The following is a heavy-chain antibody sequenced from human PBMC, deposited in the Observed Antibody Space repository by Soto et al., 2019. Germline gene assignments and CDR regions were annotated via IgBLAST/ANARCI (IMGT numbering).Heavy chain of an antibody. CDR2: SYDSGST. Sequence: PSETLSLTCTVSGGSISSYYWSWIRQPPGKGLEWIAYSYDSGSTSYSPSLQSRVTMSVDTSKNQFSLKLSSVTAADTAVYYCAGGGNTALAYYFYGMDIWGQGTTVTVS. CDR3: AGGGNTALAYYFYGMDI. V-gene: IGHV4-59*01. CDR1: GGSISSYY. D-gene: IGHD5-18*01. J-gene: IGHJ6*02.